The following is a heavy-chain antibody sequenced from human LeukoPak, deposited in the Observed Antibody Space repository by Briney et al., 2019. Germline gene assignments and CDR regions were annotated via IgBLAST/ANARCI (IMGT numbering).Heavy chain of an antibody. D-gene: IGHD4-17*01. CDR2: IRYDGSNK. J-gene: IGHJ4*02. CDR3: AKTLMTTVTTREDY. Sequence: GGSLRLSCAASGFTFSSYGMHWVRQAPGKGLEWVAFIRYDGSNKYYADSVKGRFTISRDNSKNTLYLQMNSLRAEDTAVYYCAKTLMTTVTTREDYWGQGTLVTVSS. V-gene: IGHV3-30*02. CDR1: GFTFSSYG.